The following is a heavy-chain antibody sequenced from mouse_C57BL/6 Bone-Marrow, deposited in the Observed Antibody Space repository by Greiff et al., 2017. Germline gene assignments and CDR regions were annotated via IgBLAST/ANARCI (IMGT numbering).Heavy chain of an antibody. Sequence: QVQLKQPGAELVKPGASVKVSCKASGYTFTSYWMHWVKQRPGQGLEWIGRIHPSDSDTNYNQKFKGKATLTVDKSSSTAYMQLSSLTSEDSAVYYCAIPLSWLLPYYYAMDYWGQGTSVTVSS. CDR3: AIPLSWLLPYYYAMDY. V-gene: IGHV1-74*01. J-gene: IGHJ4*01. CDR1: GYTFTSYW. D-gene: IGHD2-3*01. CDR2: IHPSDSDT.